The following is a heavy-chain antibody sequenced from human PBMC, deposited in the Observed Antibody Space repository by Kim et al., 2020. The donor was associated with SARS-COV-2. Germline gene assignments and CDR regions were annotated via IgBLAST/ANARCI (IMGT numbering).Heavy chain of an antibody. CDR2: ISSSGSTI. V-gene: IGHV3-11*01. CDR1: GFTFSDYY. D-gene: IGHD6-19*01. CDR3: ASDLYSSGYGTLSYFDY. Sequence: LSLTCAASGFTFSDYYMSWIRQAPGKGLEWVSYISSSGSTIYYADSVKGRFTISRDNAKNSLYLQMNSLRAEDTAVYYCASDLYSSGYGTLSYFDYWGQGTLVTVSS. J-gene: IGHJ4*02.